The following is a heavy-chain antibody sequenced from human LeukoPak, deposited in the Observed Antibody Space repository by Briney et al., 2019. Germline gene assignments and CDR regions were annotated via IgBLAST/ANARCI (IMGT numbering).Heavy chain of an antibody. CDR1: GFTFSSHA. J-gene: IGHJ3*02. V-gene: IGHV3-23*01. D-gene: IGHD3-22*01. CDR2: IIGIGDTT. Sequence: GGSLRLSCAASGFTFSSHAMSWVRQAPGKGLEWVSSIIGIGDTTDYADSVKGRFTISRDNSKNTLYLQMNSLRAEDTALYYCARDQGSGYFFRDAFDIWGQGTMVTVSS. CDR3: ARDQGSGYFFRDAFDI.